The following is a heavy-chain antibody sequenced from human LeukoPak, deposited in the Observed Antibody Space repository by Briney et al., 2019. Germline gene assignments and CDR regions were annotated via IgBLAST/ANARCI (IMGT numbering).Heavy chain of an antibody. D-gene: IGHD3-22*01. CDR2: IWYDGSNK. CDR1: GFTFSSYG. V-gene: IGHV3-33*01. J-gene: IGHJ4*02. Sequence: RRRSLRLSCAASGFTFSSYGMHWVRQAPGKGLEWVAAIWYDGSNKYYADSVKGRFTISRDNSKNTLYLQMNSLRSEDTALYQWATDDDGNYFDYWGQGTMVTVAS. CDR3: ATDDDGNYFDY.